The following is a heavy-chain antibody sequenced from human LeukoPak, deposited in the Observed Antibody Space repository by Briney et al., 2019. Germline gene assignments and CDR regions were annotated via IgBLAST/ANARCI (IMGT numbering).Heavy chain of an antibody. J-gene: IGHJ4*02. CDR2: IVYDGSNK. CDR3: AKDSAKTFDF. CDR1: GFTFSNYG. Sequence: PGGSLRLSCAASGFTFSNYGMHWVRQAPGKGLEWVALIVYDGSNKYYADSVKGRFTISRDNSKNTLYLQMDSLTGEDTAVYYCAKDSAKTFDFWGQGTPVTVSS. D-gene: IGHD3-10*01. V-gene: IGHV3-30*02.